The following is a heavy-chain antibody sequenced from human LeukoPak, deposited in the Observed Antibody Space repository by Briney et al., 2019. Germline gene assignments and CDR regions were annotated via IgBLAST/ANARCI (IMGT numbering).Heavy chain of an antibody. V-gene: IGHV3-33*06. CDR1: GFTFSSYG. CDR3: AKDFLPYSSSSGGYFGY. J-gene: IGHJ4*02. Sequence: GGSLRLSCAASGFTFSSYGMHWVRQAPGKGLEWVAVIWYDGSNKYYADSVKGRFTISRDNSKNTLYLQMNSLRAEDTAVYYCAKDFLPYSSSSGGYFGYWGQETLVTVSS. CDR2: IWYDGSNK. D-gene: IGHD6-6*01.